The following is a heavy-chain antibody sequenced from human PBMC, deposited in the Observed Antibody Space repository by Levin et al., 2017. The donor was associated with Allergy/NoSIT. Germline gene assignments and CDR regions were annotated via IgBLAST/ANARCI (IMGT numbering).Heavy chain of an antibody. CDR3: ARHDFGDFSYFDY. J-gene: IGHJ4*02. D-gene: IGHD4-17*01. CDR2: ISGETTYT. Sequence: GESLKISCAASGFTFSDYYMSWIRQAPGKGREWVSYISGETTYTDYADSVKGRFTISRDNAKTSLSLQMHSLRAEDTAVYYCARHDFGDFSYFDYWGQGILVTVSS. CDR1: GFTFSDYY. V-gene: IGHV3-11*03.